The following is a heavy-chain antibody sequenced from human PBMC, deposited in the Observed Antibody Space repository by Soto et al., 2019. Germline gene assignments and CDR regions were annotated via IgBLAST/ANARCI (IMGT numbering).Heavy chain of an antibody. D-gene: IGHD3-16*01. Sequence: LRLSCAASGFTFSSYSMQWVRQAPAKGLVWVSRINSDGSSTSYADSVKGRFTISRDNAKNTLYLQMNSLRDEDTAVYYCVLRNWFDPWGQGTLVTVSS. CDR1: GFTFSSYS. CDR3: VLRNWFDP. J-gene: IGHJ5*02. V-gene: IGHV3-74*01. CDR2: INSDGSST.